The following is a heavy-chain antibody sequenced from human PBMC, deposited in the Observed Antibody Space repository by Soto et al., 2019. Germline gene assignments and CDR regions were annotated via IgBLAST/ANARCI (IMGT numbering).Heavy chain of an antibody. D-gene: IGHD1-26*01. CDR2: IIPILGIA. CDR3: ASPEMGGSYFPGRSAFGI. Sequence: QVQLVQSGAEVKKPGSSVKVSCKASGGTFSSYTISWVRQAPGQGLEWMGRIIPILGIANYAQKFQGRVTMTADKSTSTAYMELSSLRSEDTAVDYCASPEMGGSYFPGRSAFGIWGQGTMVTVSS. J-gene: IGHJ3*02. CDR1: GGTFSSYT. V-gene: IGHV1-69*02.